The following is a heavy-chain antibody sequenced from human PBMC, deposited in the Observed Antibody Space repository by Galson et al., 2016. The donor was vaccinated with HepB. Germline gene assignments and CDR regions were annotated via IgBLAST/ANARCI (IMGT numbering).Heavy chain of an antibody. CDR3: TRRDSSGFYNAYNWFDP. CDR1: GGMYSSYA. D-gene: IGHD3-22*01. V-gene: IGHV1-69*06. CDR2: IIPIFGTT. Sequence: SVKVSCKASGGMYSSYAISWVRQAPGQGLEWMGGIIPIFGTTYYAQKFQGRVTITADKSTSTAYMELSSLSSEDTAVYYCTRRDSSGFYNAYNWFDPWGQGTLVTVSS. J-gene: IGHJ5*02.